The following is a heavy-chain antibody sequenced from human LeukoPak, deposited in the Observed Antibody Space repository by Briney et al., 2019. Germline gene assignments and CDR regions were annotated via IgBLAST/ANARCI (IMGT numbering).Heavy chain of an antibody. D-gene: IGHD3-10*01. CDR3: ARLAIYTSGSGSYYWFDP. CDR1: GGSISSYY. V-gene: IGHV4-59*08. Sequence: PPETLSLTCTVSGGSISSYYWSWIRQPPGKGLEWIGYIYYSGSTNYNPSLKSRVTISVDTSKNQFSLKLSSVTAADTAVYYCARLAIYTSGSGSYYWFDPWGQGTLVTVSS. CDR2: IYYSGST. J-gene: IGHJ5*02.